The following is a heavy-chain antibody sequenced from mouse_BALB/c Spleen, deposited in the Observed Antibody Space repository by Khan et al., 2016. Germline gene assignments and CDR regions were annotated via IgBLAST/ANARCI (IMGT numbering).Heavy chain of an antibody. CDR2: ISSGSSTI. Sequence: EVELVESGGGLVQPGGSRKLSCAASGFTFSNFGMHWVRQAPEKGLEWVAFISSGSSTIYYADTVKGRFTVSRDNPKNTLILQMTSLGSEDTAMYYCGRGDFWGQGTTLTVSS. CDR3: GRGDF. CDR1: GFTFSNFG. V-gene: IGHV5-17*02. J-gene: IGHJ2*01.